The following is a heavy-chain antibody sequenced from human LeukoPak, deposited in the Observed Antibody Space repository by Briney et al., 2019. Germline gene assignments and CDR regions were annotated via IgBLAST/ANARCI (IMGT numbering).Heavy chain of an antibody. Sequence: SETLSLTCTVSGGSISPYYWSWIRQPPGKGLEWIGYINYSGRTDYNPSLKGRVTISADTSKNQFSLKLSSVTAADTAVFYCARTISGWYYFDYWGQGTLVTVSS. J-gene: IGHJ4*02. CDR1: GGSISPYY. V-gene: IGHV4-59*08. CDR2: INYSGRT. CDR3: ARTISGWYYFDY. D-gene: IGHD6-13*01.